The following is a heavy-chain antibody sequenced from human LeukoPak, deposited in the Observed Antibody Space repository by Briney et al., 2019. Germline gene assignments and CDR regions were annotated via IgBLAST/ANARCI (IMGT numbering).Heavy chain of an antibody. CDR2: MKQDGSDK. CDR1: GFTFSSFW. CDR3: TRDGRGGDPPYSYVDV. Sequence: GGSLRLSCVASGFTFSSFWMTWVRQSPGKGLQWVASMKQDGSDKYYVDSVKGRFTISRDNAKNSLYLQMNSLRAEDTAVYYCTRDGRGGDPPYSYVDVWGKGTTVTVSS. J-gene: IGHJ6*03. V-gene: IGHV3-7*01. D-gene: IGHD1-26*01.